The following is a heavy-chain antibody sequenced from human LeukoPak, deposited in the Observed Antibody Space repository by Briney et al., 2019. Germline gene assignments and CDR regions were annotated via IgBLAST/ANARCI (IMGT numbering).Heavy chain of an antibody. CDR1: GFTFSSYW. CDR3: TKSDIFDI. D-gene: IGHD2-15*01. Sequence: GGSLRLSCAASGFTFSSYWMHWVRQAPGKGLMWVSRIKSDGSSTSYADSVKGRFTISRDNAKNTLFLQMNSLRAEDTAVYYCTKSDIFDIWGQGTMVTVSS. V-gene: IGHV3-74*01. CDR2: IKSDGSST. J-gene: IGHJ3*02.